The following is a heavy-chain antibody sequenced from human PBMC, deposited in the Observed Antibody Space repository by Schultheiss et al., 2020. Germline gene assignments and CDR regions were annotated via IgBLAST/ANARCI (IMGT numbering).Heavy chain of an antibody. CDR3: ARPSTVTTHFDY. Sequence: TLSLTCTVSGGSISSGGYSWSWIRQPPGKGLEWIGYIYYSGSTYYNPSLKSRVTISVDTSKNQFSLKLSSVTAADTAVYYCARPSTVTTHFDYWGQGTLVTVSS. CDR2: IYYSGST. D-gene: IGHD4-17*01. CDR1: GGSISSGGYS. J-gene: IGHJ4*02. V-gene: IGHV4-30-2*03.